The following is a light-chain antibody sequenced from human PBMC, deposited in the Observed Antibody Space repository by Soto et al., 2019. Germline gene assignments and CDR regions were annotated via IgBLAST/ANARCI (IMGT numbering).Light chain of an antibody. CDR2: GAS. CDR3: QQYNTWPRT. CDR1: QSISGN. J-gene: IGKJ1*01. V-gene: IGKV3-15*01. Sequence: EIVMTQSPATLSVSPGERATLSCRASQSISGNLAWYQQKPGQAPRLLIYGASTRATGIPARFSGSGSGTEFTLTISSLQSEDFAVYYCQQYNTWPRTFGQGTKVEIK.